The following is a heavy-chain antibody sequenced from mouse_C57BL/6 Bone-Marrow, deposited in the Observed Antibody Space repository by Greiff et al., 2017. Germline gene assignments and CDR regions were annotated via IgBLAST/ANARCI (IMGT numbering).Heavy chain of an antibody. D-gene: IGHD2-4*01. CDR2: IDPETGGT. J-gene: IGHJ2*01. Sequence: QVQLQQSGAELVRPGASVTLSCKASGYTFTDYEMHWVKQTPVHGLEWIGAIDPETGGTAYNQKFKGKAILTADKSSSTAYMELRSLTSEDSAVYYCTRSYDYDGGYFDYWGQGTTLTVSS. V-gene: IGHV1-15*01. CDR1: GYTFTDYE. CDR3: TRSYDYDGGYFDY.